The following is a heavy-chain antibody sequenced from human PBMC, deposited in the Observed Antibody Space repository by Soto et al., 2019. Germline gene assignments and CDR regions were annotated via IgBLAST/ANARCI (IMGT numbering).Heavy chain of an antibody. Sequence: PGVSLKVSCKGSGYNFITDWISWVRQMPGKGLEWMGRIDPTDSYTKYSPSFEGHVTISADKSISTAYLQWSSLKASDSAVYYCARLSRASFALDVWGQGTTVTVSS. V-gene: IGHV5-10-1*01. J-gene: IGHJ6*02. CDR2: IDPTDSYT. D-gene: IGHD3-16*01. CDR3: ARLSRASFALDV. CDR1: GYNFITDW.